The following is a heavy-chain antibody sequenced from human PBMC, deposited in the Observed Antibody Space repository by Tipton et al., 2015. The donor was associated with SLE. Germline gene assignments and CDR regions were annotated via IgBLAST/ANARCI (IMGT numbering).Heavy chain of an antibody. Sequence: QSGAEVKKPGASVKVSCKASGYTFTSYGINWVRQAPGQGLEWMGWISAYNGKTHYTENLQDRVTMTTDTFTSTAYMELRSLRSDDTAVYYCARWEAYSNCEDYWGQGTLVTVSS. CDR1: GYTFTSYG. D-gene: IGHD4-11*01. CDR2: ISAYNGKT. J-gene: IGHJ4*02. V-gene: IGHV1-18*01. CDR3: ARWEAYSNCEDY.